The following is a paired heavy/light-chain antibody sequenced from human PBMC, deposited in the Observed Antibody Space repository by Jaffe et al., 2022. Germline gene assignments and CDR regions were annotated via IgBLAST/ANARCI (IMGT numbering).Light chain of an antibody. CDR2: DVS. CDR3: CSYAGSYTFQV. V-gene: IGLV2-11*01. J-gene: IGLJ1*01. CDR1: SSDVGGYNY. Sequence: QSALTQPRSVSGSPGQSVTISCTGTSSDVGGYNYVSWYQQHPGKAPKLMIYDVSKRPSGVPDRFSGSKSGNTASLTISGLQAEDEADYYCCSYAGSYTFQVFGTGTKVTVL.
Heavy chain of an antibody. D-gene: IGHD2-2*01. CDR3: ARARDIVVVPAAMDDYYYYYYMDV. J-gene: IGHJ6*03. V-gene: IGHV1-69*01. Sequence: QVQLVQSGAEVKKPGSSVKVSCKASGGTFSSYAISWVRQAPGQGLEWMGGIIPIFGTANYAQKFQGRVTITADESTSTAYMELSSLRSEDTAVYYCARARDIVVVPAAMDDYYYYYYMDVWGKGTTVTVSS. CDR1: GGTFSSYA. CDR2: IIPIFGTA.